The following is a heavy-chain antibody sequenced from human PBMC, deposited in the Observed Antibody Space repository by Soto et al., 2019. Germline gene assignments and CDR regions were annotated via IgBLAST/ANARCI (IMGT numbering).Heavy chain of an antibody. D-gene: IGHD2-2*01. J-gene: IGHJ3*02. Sequence: GASVKVSCKASGYTFTSYDINWVRQATGQGLEWMGWMDPNSGNTGYAQKFQGRVTMTRNTSISTAYMELSSLRSEDTAVYYCARYCSSTSCYFGFDIWGQGTMVTVSS. CDR3: ARYCSSTSCYFGFDI. CDR1: GYTFTSYD. CDR2: MDPNSGNT. V-gene: IGHV1-8*01.